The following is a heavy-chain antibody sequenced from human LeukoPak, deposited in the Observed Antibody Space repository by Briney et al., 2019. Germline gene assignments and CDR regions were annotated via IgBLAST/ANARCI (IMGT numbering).Heavy chain of an antibody. Sequence: PGGTLRLSCAASGFTFSSYGMSWVRQAPGKGLEWVSAISGSGDTTYYADSVKGRFTISRDNSENTLYLQLNSLRAEDTSVYYCAKDYAGGWPKRGMDVWGKGATVTVSS. D-gene: IGHD3-16*01. CDR2: ISGSGDTT. CDR3: AKDYAGGWPKRGMDV. V-gene: IGHV3-23*01. J-gene: IGHJ6*03. CDR1: GFTFSSYG.